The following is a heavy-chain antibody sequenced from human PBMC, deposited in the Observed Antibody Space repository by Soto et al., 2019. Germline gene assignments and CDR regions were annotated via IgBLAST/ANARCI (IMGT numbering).Heavy chain of an antibody. V-gene: IGHV3-48*03. J-gene: IGHJ1*01. Sequence: WGSLRLSCTASGLRFSIKEMNWVRQAPGKGLEWISYISVSVSIIYYADSVKGRFTISRDNAKNSLFLQMNSLRVEDTAFYYWVREISFESWGAGSMVTVST. CDR2: ISVSVSII. CDR1: GLRFSIKE. CDR3: VREISFES.